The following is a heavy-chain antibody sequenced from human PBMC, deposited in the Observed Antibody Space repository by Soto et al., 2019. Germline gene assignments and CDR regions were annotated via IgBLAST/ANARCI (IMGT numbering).Heavy chain of an antibody. V-gene: IGHV4-59*01. CDR1: GVSISSYY. CDR2: IYYSGST. D-gene: IGHD3-9*01. CDR3: ARGYYDILTGYLYQYYFDY. J-gene: IGHJ4*02. Sequence: XETLSLTCTVAGVSISSYYWSWIRQPPGKGLEWIGYIYYSGSTNYNPSLKSRVTISVDTSKNQFSLKLSSVTAADTAVYYCARGYYDILTGYLYQYYFDYWGQGNLVTVSS.